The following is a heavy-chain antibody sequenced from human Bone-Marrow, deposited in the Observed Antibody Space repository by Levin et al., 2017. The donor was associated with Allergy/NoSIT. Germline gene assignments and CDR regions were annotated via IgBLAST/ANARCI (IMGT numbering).Heavy chain of an antibody. CDR3: ARLGGGYCSSTSCYIHYYYYMDV. Sequence: GGSLRLSCKGSGYSFTSYWIGWVRQMPGKGLEWMGIIYPGDSDTRYSPSFQGQVTISADKSISTAYLQWSSLKASDTAMYYCARLGGGYCSSTSCYIHYYYYMDVWGKGTTVTVSS. D-gene: IGHD2-2*02. V-gene: IGHV5-51*01. CDR2: IYPGDSDT. J-gene: IGHJ6*03. CDR1: GYSFTSYW.